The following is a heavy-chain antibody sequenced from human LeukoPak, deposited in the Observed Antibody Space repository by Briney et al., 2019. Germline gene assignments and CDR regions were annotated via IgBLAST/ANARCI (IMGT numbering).Heavy chain of an antibody. D-gene: IGHD2-15*01. J-gene: IGHJ4*02. Sequence: SETLSLTCTVSRASMNTHYWNWIRQPPGKGLEWIGSIFYSGITTYKASLESRVTISVDRSKNQFSLRLKSVSAVDTALYFCARSTRNSALRTWGQGTLVTVSS. CDR1: RASMNTHY. CDR2: IFYSGIT. CDR3: ARSTRNSALRT. V-gene: IGHV4-59*11.